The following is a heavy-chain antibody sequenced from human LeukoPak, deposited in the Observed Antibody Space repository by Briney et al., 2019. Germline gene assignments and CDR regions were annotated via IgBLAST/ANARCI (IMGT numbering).Heavy chain of an antibody. J-gene: IGHJ4*03. CDR1: GYTFTGYY. CDR3: ARGRAVTTILSIDY. Sequence: ASVTVSCKASGYTFTGYYMHWVRQAPGQGPEWMGWINPNSGGTNYAQKFQGRVTVTRDTSISTAYMELNRLTSDDTAVYYCARGRAVTTILSIDYWGHENLGSVSS. V-gene: IGHV1-2*02. CDR2: INPNSGGT. D-gene: IGHD5-12*01.